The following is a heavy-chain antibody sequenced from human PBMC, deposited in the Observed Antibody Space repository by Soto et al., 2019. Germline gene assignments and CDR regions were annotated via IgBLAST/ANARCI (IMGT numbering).Heavy chain of an antibody. Sequence: QLRLQESGPGLVKPSETLSLTCTVSGGSISSSSYYWGWIRQPPGKGLEWIGSIYYSGSTYYNPSLKSRVTISVDTSRNQFSLKLSSVTAADTAVYYCARHQTVTSYGFDYWGQGTLVTVSS. CDR3: ARHQTVTSYGFDY. CDR2: IYYSGST. D-gene: IGHD4-17*01. CDR1: GGSISSSSYY. J-gene: IGHJ4*02. V-gene: IGHV4-39*01.